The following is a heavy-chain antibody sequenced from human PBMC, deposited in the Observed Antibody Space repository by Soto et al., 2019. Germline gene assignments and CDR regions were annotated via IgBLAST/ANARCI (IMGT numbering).Heavy chain of an antibody. D-gene: IGHD3-22*01. V-gene: IGHV1-18*04. CDR3: ARGNYYDSSGYYYVGDFDY. Sequence: ASVKVSCKASGYAFTSYYMHWVRQAPGQGLEWMGWISAYNGNTNYAQKLQGRVTMTTDTSTSTAYMELRSLRSDDTAVYYCARGNYYDSSGYYYVGDFDYWGQGTLVTVSS. J-gene: IGHJ4*02. CDR1: GYAFTSYY. CDR2: ISAYNGNT.